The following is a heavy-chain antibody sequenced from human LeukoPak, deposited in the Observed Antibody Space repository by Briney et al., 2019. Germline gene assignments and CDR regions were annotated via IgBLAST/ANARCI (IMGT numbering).Heavy chain of an antibody. CDR3: ARVMATFYYYYMDV. J-gene: IGHJ6*03. CDR2: IYYSGST. D-gene: IGHD5-12*01. Sequence: SETLSLTCTVSGGSISSGDYYWSWIRQPPGKGLEWIEHIYYSGSTYYNPSLKSRVTISVDTSKNQFSLKLSSVTAADTAVYYCARVMATFYYYYMDVWAKGTTVTVSS. V-gene: IGHV4-30-4*08. CDR1: GGSISSGDYY.